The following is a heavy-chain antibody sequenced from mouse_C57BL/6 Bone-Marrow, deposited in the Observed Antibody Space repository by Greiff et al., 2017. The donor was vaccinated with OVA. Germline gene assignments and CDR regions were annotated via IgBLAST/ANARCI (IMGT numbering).Heavy chain of an antibody. D-gene: IGHD2-4*01. J-gene: IGHJ3*01. CDR1: GFTFSSYT. V-gene: IGHV5-9*01. CDR3: ARDYYDYDVGAY. Sequence: DVHLVESGGGLVKPGGSLKLSCAASGFTFSSYTMSWVRQTPEKRLEWVATISGGGGNTYYPDSVKGRFTISRDNAKNTLYLQMSSLRSEDTALYYCARDYYDYDVGAYWGQGTLVTVSA. CDR2: ISGGGGNT.